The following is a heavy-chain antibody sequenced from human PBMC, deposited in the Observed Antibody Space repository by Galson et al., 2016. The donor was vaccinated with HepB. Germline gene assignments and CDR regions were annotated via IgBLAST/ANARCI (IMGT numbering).Heavy chain of an antibody. Sequence: SLRLSCAASGFTLHTYTMNWVRQAPGKGLEWVSSISSGNSYIYYADSVKGRFTISRDNAKNSLYLQMNSLRAEDTAVYYCARLVTSNSWYGWFDPWGQGTLVTVSS. J-gene: IGHJ5*02. D-gene: IGHD6-13*01. V-gene: IGHV3-21*01. CDR3: ARLVTSNSWYGWFDP. CDR2: ISSGNSYI. CDR1: GFTLHTYT.